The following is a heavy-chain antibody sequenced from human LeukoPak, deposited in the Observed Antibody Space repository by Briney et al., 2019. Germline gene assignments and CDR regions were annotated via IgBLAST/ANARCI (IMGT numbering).Heavy chain of an antibody. V-gene: IGHV4-4*07. CDR3: ARHILAAAESGRGAFDY. CDR1: GGSIGTYY. CDR2: IYTSGST. J-gene: IGHJ4*02. Sequence: SETLSLTCTVSGGSIGTYYWSWIRQPAGKGLEWIGRIYTSGSTNYNPSLKSRVTMSVDTSKNHFSLNLSSVTAADTAVYYCARHILAAAESGRGAFDYWGQGTLVTVSS. D-gene: IGHD6-13*01.